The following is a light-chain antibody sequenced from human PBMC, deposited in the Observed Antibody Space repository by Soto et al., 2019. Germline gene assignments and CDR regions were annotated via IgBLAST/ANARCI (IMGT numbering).Light chain of an antibody. CDR2: EVS. J-gene: IGLJ1*01. CDR1: NSDVGSYNL. CDR3: CSYAGISTQSYV. V-gene: IGLV2-23*02. Sequence: QSVLTQPASVSGSPGQSITISCTGTNSDVGSYNLVSWYQQHPGKAPKVIIYEVSERPSGVSDRFSGSKSGNTASLMISGLQAEDEADYYCCSYAGISTQSYVFGSGTKVTVL.